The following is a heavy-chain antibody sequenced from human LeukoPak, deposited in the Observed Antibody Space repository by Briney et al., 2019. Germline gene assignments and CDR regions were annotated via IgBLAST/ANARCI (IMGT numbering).Heavy chain of an antibody. Sequence: ASVKVSCKASGYTFTGYYMHWVRQAPGQGLEWMGWINPNSGGANYAQKFQGRVTMTRDTSISTAYMELSRLRSDDTAVYYCARDMYSGSYQPFDYWGQGTLVTVSS. D-gene: IGHD1-26*01. J-gene: IGHJ4*02. V-gene: IGHV1-2*02. CDR2: INPNSGGA. CDR3: ARDMYSGSYQPFDY. CDR1: GYTFTGYY.